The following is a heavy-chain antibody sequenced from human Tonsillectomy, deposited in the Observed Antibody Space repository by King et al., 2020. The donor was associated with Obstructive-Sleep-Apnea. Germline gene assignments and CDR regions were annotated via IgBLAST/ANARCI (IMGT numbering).Heavy chain of an antibody. V-gene: IGHV3-48*04. CDR3: ARDSSGYSP. J-gene: IGHJ5*02. D-gene: IGHD3-22*01. Sequence: VQLVESGGGLVQPGGSLRLSCAASGFTFSSYSMNWVRQAPGEGLEWVSYITSSSSTIYYADSVKGRFTISRDNAKNSLYLQMNSLRVEDTAVYYCARDSSGYSPWGQGTLVTVSS. CDR2: ITSSSSTI. CDR1: GFTFSSYS.